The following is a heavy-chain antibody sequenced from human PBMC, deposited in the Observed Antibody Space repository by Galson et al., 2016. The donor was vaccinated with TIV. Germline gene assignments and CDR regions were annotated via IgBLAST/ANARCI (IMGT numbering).Heavy chain of an antibody. CDR3: ARDQTLRFLRGYGMVV. J-gene: IGHJ6*02. D-gene: IGHD3-3*01. V-gene: IGHV3-20*04. Sequence: SLRLSCAASGFTFDDHGMSWVRQVPGKGLEWVAGIYWNGVSTGYADSVKGRFTISRDNAKNSLYLQMNGLRAEDTALDYCARDQTLRFLRGYGMVVWGQGTTVIVS. CDR2: IYWNGVST. CDR1: GFTFDDHG.